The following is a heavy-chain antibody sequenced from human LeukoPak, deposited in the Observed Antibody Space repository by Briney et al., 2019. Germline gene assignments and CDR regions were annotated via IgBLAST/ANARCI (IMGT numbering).Heavy chain of an antibody. CDR2: IYPGDSDT. D-gene: IGHD6-19*01. Sequence: GKSLKISCKGSGYSFTSYWIGWVRQMPGKGLEWMGIIYPGDSDTRYSPSFQGQVTISADKSISTAYLQWSSLKASDTAMYYCARSGYSSGWYSEFYWFDPWGQGTLVTVSS. V-gene: IGHV5-51*01. J-gene: IGHJ5*02. CDR3: ARSGYSSGWYSEFYWFDP. CDR1: GYSFTSYW.